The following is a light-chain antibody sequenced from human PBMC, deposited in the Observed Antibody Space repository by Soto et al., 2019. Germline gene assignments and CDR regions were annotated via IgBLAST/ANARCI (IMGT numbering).Light chain of an antibody. CDR3: HSRA. Sequence: GARVTITCRASQSISSWLAWYQQKPGRAPKLLIYDASTLESGVPSRFSGSGSETEFTLTISRLQPDDFATYFCHSRAFGQGTRLEIK. V-gene: IGKV1-5*01. CDR2: DAS. J-gene: IGKJ5*01. CDR1: QSISSW.